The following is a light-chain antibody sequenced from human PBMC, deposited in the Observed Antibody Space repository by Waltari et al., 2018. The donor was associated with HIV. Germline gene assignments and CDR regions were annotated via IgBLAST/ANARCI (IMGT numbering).Light chain of an antibody. V-gene: IGLV1-47*01. CDR2: RNN. CDR3: AAWDDTMNGWV. CDR1: NYTLRSHF. Sequence: QPVLTPPPSASGTPGQRGTVSCSGPNYTLRSHFVYWYQRLPGTAPKLLIYRNNQRPSGVPDRFSGSKSGTSASLAISGLRSEDEADYYCAAWDDTMNGWVFGGGTKLTVL. J-gene: IGLJ3*02.